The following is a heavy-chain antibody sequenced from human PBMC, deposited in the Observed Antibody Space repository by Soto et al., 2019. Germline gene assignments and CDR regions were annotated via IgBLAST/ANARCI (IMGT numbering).Heavy chain of an antibody. V-gene: IGHV3-30*04. D-gene: IGHD2-15*01. Sequence: QVQLVESGGGVVQPARSLRLSCAASGFTFTTYAIHWVRQAPGKGLEWVAVISNDGRGKYYADSVQGRFTISRDDSKNTLYLQMIGLRSDDPAVCYCAREQCFGGGRSCYYFDFWGQGTLVTVSS. J-gene: IGHJ4*02. CDR2: ISNDGRGK. CDR1: GFTFTTYA. CDR3: AREQCFGGGRSCYYFDF.